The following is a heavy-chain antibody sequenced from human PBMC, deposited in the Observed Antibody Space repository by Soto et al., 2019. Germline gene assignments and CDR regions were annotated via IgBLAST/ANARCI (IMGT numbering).Heavy chain of an antibody. CDR3: ARSYCAESVSCYCFDP. CDR1: GDSSSTYY. Sequence: QVQLQESGPGLVKSSETLSLTCSVSGDSSSTYYWGWIRQPTRKGLEWIGYINYSGRSNHNPSLKSRLIISVDASKNQVSLKLTSVTAADTAVYYCARSYCAESVSCYCFDPWGQGTLVVVSS. V-gene: IGHV4-59*01. J-gene: IGHJ5*02. D-gene: IGHD2-8*02. CDR2: INYSGRS.